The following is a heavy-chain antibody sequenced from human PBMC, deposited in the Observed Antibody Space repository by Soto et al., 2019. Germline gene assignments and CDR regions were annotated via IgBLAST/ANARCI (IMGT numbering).Heavy chain of an antibody. D-gene: IGHD2-8*01. Sequence: QVQLVQSGAEVKKPGSSVKVSCKASGDTFTTKSLNWVRQAPGQGLEWMGGIIPVVGTTKYAQKYQDRVTITGDKSTNTAYMALSSLRSDDTAVYYCARGLLYATTYFDYWGQGTPVTVSS. V-gene: IGHV1-69*06. CDR1: GDTFTTKS. CDR3: ARGLLYATTYFDY. CDR2: IIPVVGTT. J-gene: IGHJ4*02.